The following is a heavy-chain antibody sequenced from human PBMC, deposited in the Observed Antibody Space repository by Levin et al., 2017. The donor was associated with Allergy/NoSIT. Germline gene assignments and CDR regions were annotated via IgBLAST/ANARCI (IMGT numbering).Heavy chain of an antibody. J-gene: IGHJ4*02. CDR3: ARHRRYSTGILSFEY. CDR2: IYDSGTT. D-gene: IGHD5-18*01. V-gene: IGHV4-59*08. Sequence: SETLSLTCTASGASVSRDYWSWIRQPPGKGLEWIGYIYDSGTTNYNASLKSRVTISVDTSRSQFSLHLTSVTAADTAVYYCARHRRYSTGILSFEYWGQGSLVSVSS. CDR1: GASVSRDY.